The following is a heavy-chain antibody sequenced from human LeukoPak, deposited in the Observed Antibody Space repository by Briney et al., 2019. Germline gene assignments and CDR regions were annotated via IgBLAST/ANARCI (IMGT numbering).Heavy chain of an antibody. V-gene: IGHV1-18*01. CDR2: ISTYNGDT. CDR1: GYTFDNYG. CDR3: ATSTRVIGQPALYWFDP. J-gene: IGHJ5*02. D-gene: IGHD3-16*02. Sequence: ASVKVSCKASGYTFDNYGMTWLRQAPGQGLEWMGWISTYNGDTNYAQNFQDRVSMTTDTSTSTVYMELRSLKSEDTAVYYCATSTRVIGQPALYWFDPWGQGTLVTVSS.